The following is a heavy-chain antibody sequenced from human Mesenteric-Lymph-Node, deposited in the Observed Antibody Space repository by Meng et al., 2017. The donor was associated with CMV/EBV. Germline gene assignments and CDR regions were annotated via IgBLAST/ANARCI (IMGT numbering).Heavy chain of an antibody. D-gene: IGHD5-24*01. J-gene: IGHJ4*02. CDR1: SYSISSAYY. CDR2: IFHSGST. Sequence: SETLSLTCTVSSYSISSAYYWGWIRQPPGKGLEWIGSIFHSGSTSYNPSLKSRVTISVDTSKNQFSLKLSSVTAADTAVYYCARRVEMATIVLDNWGQGTLVTVSS. V-gene: IGHV4-38-2*02. CDR3: ARRVEMATIVLDN.